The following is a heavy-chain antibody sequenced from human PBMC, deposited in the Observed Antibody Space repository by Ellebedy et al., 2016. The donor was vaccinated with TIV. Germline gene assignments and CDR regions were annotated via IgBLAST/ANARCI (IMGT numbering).Heavy chain of an antibody. CDR3: ARGFEVGSGYYYGNDY. V-gene: IGHV3-33*08. D-gene: IGHD3-22*01. CDR1: GFTFSSYG. Sequence: GESLKISCAASGFTFSSYGMHWVRQAPGKGLEWVAVIWYDGSNKYYADSVKGRFTISRDNSKNTLYLQMNSLRAEDTAVYYCARGFEVGSGYYYGNDYWGQGTQVTVSS. J-gene: IGHJ4*02. CDR2: IWYDGSNK.